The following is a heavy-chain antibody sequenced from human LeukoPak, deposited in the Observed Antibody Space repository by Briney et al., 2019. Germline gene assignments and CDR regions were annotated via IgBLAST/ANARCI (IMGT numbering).Heavy chain of an antibody. J-gene: IGHJ4*02. V-gene: IGHV3-11*01. CDR1: GFTFSSYA. Sequence: TGGSLRLSCAASGFTFSSYAMSWIRQAPGKGLEWVSYISSSGSTIYYADSVKGRFTISRDNAKKSLYLQMNSLKAEDTAVYYCARSPVVPTHFAYYFDYWGQGTLVTVSS. CDR3: ARSPVVPTHFAYYFDY. D-gene: IGHD2-2*01. CDR2: ISSSGSTI.